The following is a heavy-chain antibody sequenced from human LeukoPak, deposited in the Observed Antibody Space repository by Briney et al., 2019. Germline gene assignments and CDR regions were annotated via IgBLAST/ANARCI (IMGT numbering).Heavy chain of an antibody. J-gene: IGHJ6*02. V-gene: IGHV3-53*01. Sequence: GGSLRLSCAASGFTVSSNYMSWVRQAPGKGLEWVSVIYSGGSTYYADSVKGRFTISRDNSKNTLYLQMNSLRAEDTAVYYCARDQAVDSSGAKGYYGMDVWGQGTTVTVSS. CDR2: IYSGGST. CDR1: GFTVSSNY. CDR3: ARDQAVDSSGAKGYYGMDV. D-gene: IGHD3-22*01.